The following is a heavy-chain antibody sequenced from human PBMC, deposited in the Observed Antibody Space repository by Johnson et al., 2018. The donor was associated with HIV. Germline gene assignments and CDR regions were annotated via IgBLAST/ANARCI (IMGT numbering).Heavy chain of an antibody. J-gene: IGHJ3*02. Sequence: QMLLVESGGGVVQPGRSLRLSCAASGFTFSSYGMHWVRQAPGKGLEWVAVISYDGNNKYSADSVKGRFTISRDNSKNTLYLQMNSLRVEDTAVYYCAKSTQASILREAGPYGAFDIWGQGTMVTVSS. CDR1: GFTFSSYG. CDR2: ISYDGNNK. V-gene: IGHV3-30*18. D-gene: IGHD6-19*01. CDR3: AKSTQASILREAGPYGAFDI.